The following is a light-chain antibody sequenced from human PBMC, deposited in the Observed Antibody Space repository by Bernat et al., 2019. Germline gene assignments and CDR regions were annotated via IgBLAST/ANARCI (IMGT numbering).Light chain of an antibody. Sequence: QSVLTQPPLASGTPGQRVTISCSGSSSNIGTNTVNWYQQLPGTAPKVLIYRDNQRPSGVPDRFSGSKSGTSASLAISGLQSEDEADYYCAAWDDSLTGWLFGGGTKLTVL. J-gene: IGLJ3*02. CDR2: RDN. CDR3: AAWDDSLTGWL. CDR1: SSNIGTNT. V-gene: IGLV1-44*01.